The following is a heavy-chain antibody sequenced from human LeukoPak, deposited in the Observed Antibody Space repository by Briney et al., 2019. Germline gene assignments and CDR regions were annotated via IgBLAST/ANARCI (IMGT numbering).Heavy chain of an antibody. CDR1: GYTFTSYA. CDR2: IIPIFGTA. D-gene: IGHD5-18*01. CDR3: ARERDTADYHYGMDV. J-gene: IGHJ6*02. V-gene: IGHV1-69*13. Sequence: ASVKVSCKASGYTFTSYAISWVRQAPGQGLEWMGGIIPIFGTANYAQKFQGRVTITADESTSTAYMELSSLRSEDTAVYYCARERDTADYHYGMDVWGQGTTVTVSS.